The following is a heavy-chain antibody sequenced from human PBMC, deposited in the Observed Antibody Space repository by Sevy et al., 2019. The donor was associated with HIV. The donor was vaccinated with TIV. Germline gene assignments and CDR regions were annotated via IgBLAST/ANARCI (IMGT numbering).Heavy chain of an antibody. D-gene: IGHD6-19*01. CDR3: ANRAGPIFDS. J-gene: IGHJ4*02. Sequence: GGSLRLSCVVSGFTFSNYYMSWVRQAPGKGLEWVSVISDSGGYTSYTDSVKGRFTISRDNSKNTLYLQMNSLRVEDTAIYYCANRAGPIFDSWGQGTLVTVSS. CDR2: ISDSGGYT. CDR1: GFTFSNYY. V-gene: IGHV3-23*01.